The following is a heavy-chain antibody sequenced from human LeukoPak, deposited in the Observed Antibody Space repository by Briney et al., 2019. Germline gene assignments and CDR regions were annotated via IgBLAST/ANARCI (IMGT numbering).Heavy chain of an antibody. CDR3: VRRRASYYDSSGYPMPFDY. CDR1: GFTFSNHA. D-gene: IGHD3-22*01. CDR2: ISSNGRST. V-gene: IGHV3-64D*09. J-gene: IGHJ4*02. Sequence: GGSLRLSCSASGFTFSNHAMHWVRQAPGEGLEYVSPISSNGRSTYYADSVKGRFTISRDNSKSTLYLQMSSLRADDTAVYHCVRRRASYYDSSGYPMPFDYWGQGILVSVSS.